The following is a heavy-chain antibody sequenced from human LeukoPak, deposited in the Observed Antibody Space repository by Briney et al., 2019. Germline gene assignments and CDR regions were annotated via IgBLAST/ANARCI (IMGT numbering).Heavy chain of an antibody. Sequence: GGSLRLSCAASRFTFSSYAMSWVRQAPGKGLEWVSAISGSGGSTYYADSVKGRFTISRDNSKNTLYLQMNSLRAEDTAVYYCAKGYSYGYTGGYYFDYWGQGTLVTVSS. J-gene: IGHJ4*02. CDR3: AKGYSYGYTGGYYFDY. D-gene: IGHD5-18*01. V-gene: IGHV3-23*01. CDR2: ISGSGGST. CDR1: RFTFSSYA.